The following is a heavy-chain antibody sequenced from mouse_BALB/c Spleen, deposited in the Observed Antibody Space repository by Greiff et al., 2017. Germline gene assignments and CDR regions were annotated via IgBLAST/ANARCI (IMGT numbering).Heavy chain of an antibody. Sequence: EVQGVESGGGLVKPGGSLKLSCAASGFTFSSYAMSWVRQSPEKRLEWVAEISSGGSYTYYPDTVTGRFTISRDNAKNTLYLEMSSLRSEDTAMYYCARDGYYDAMDYWGQGTSVTVSS. J-gene: IGHJ4*01. CDR2: ISSGGSYT. CDR1: GFTFSSYA. D-gene: IGHD2-2*01. V-gene: IGHV5-9-4*01. CDR3: ARDGYYDAMDY.